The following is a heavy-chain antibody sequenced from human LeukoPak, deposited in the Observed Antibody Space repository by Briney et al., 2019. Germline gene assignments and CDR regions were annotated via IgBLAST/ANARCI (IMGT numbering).Heavy chain of an antibody. D-gene: IGHD3-22*01. J-gene: IGHJ4*02. CDR2: IYHSGST. CDR3: AAGYYDSSGYYYDY. Sequence: SETLSLTRAVSGGSISSGGYSWSWIRQPPGKGLEWIGYIYHSGSTYYNPSLKSRVTISVDRSKNQFSLKLSSVTAADTAVYYCAAGYYDSSGYYYDYWGQGTLVTVSS. V-gene: IGHV4-30-2*01. CDR1: GGSISSGGYS.